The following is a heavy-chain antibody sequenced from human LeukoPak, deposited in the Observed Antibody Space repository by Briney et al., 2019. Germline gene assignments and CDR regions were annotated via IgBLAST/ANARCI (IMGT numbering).Heavy chain of an antibody. CDR3: ARDKVVLRSSTSCYTRSPYYYYGMDV. CDR1: GGSISSYY. D-gene: IGHD2-2*02. V-gene: IGHV4-59*01. Sequence: SETLSLTCTVSGGSISSYYWSWIRQPPGKGLEWIGYIYYSGSTNYNPSLKSRVTISVDTSKNQFSLKLSSVTAADTAVYYCARDKVVLRSSTSCYTRSPYYYYGMDVWGQGTTVTVSS. CDR2: IYYSGST. J-gene: IGHJ6*02.